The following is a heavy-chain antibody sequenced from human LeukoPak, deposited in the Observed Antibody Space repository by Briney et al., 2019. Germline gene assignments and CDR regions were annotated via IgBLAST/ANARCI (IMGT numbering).Heavy chain of an antibody. CDR1: GFTFSSYW. J-gene: IGHJ4*02. V-gene: IGHV3-74*01. D-gene: IGHD1-26*01. CDR2: INTDGSST. Sequence: GGSLRLSCAASGFTFSSYWMHWVCQAPGKGLVWVSRINTDGSSTNYADSVKGRFTVSRDNAKNTLYLQMNSLRAEDTAVYYCATGRGTPLGFWGQGALVTVSS. CDR3: ATGRGTPLGF.